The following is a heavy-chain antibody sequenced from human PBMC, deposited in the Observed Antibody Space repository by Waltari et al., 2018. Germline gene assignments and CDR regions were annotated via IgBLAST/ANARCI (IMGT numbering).Heavy chain of an antibody. Sequence: QLQLQESGPQLVKPSETLSLTCTVSGSSPAHTTPYLGWVRQPPGKGQEWIGSIYYTGTTYYNPSLKSRMTISADTSKTQFSLRLSSVTAADTAVYYCARHINFWSGYYFDSWGQGTLVTVSS. D-gene: IGHD3-3*01. CDR3: ARHINFWSGYYFDS. V-gene: IGHV4-39*01. J-gene: IGHJ4*02. CDR2: IYYTGTT. CDR1: GSSPAHTTPY.